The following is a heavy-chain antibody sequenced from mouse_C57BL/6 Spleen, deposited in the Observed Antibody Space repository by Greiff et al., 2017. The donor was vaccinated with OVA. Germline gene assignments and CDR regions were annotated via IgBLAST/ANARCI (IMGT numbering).Heavy chain of an antibody. J-gene: IGHJ3*01. Sequence: EVKLMESGPGLVKPSQSLSLTCSVTGYSITSGYYWNWIRQFPGNHLEWMGYISYDGSNNYNPSFKNRISITRDTSKNQFCLKLKAVTTEYTATYDCARDLNTYDPWFAYWGQGTLVTVSA. V-gene: IGHV3-6*01. D-gene: IGHD5-1-1*01. CDR2: ISYDGSN. CDR3: ARDLNTYDPWFAY. CDR1: GYSITSGYY.